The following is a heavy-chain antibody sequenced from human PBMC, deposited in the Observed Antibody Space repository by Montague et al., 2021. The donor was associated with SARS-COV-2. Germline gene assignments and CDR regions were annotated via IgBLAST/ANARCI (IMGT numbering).Heavy chain of an antibody. CDR3: VRATLYMDV. CDR1: GFIFGDYW. CDR2: IKLDGSEE. V-gene: IGHV3-7*01. J-gene: IGHJ6*04. Sequence: YLRLSCAASGFIFGDYWMSWVRQAPGKGLEWVANIKLDGSEEYYMDSVKGRFTVSRDNAKNSLYLQMNSLRAEDTAVYYYVRATLYMDVWGKGTTVTVSS.